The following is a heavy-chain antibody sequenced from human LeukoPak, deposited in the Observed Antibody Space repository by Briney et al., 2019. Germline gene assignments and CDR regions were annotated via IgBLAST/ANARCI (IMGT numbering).Heavy chain of an antibody. J-gene: IGHJ4*02. CDR3: ARLPIAAAPPVYYFDY. Sequence: PGGSLRLSCAASGFTVRSYNMNWVRQAPGKGLEWVSSISSSTSHIYYADSVTGRFTISRDNAKNSLYLQMNSLRAEDTAVYYCARLPIAAAPPVYYFDYWGQGTLVTVSS. CDR1: GFTVRSYN. D-gene: IGHD6-13*01. CDR2: ISSSTSHI. V-gene: IGHV3-21*01.